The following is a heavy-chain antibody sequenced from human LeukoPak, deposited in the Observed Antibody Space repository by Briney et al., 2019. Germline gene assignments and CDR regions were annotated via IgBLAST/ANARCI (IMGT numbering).Heavy chain of an antibody. Sequence: GASVKVSCKASGYTFTSYYMHWVRQAPGQGLEWMGVINPSGGSTSYAQKFQGRVTMTRDTATSTVYMELSSLRSEDTAVYYCARDYYDSSGRRGFVSVWGKGTTVTVSS. D-gene: IGHD3-22*01. CDR3: ARDYYDSSGRRGFVSV. CDR2: INPSGGST. CDR1: GYTFTSYY. J-gene: IGHJ6*04. V-gene: IGHV1-46*01.